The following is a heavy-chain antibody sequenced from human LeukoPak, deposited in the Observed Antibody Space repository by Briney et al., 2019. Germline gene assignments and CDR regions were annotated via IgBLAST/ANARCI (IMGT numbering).Heavy chain of an antibody. V-gene: IGHV3-49*03. D-gene: IGHD4-23*01. Sequence: GGSLRLSCTASGFNFGDYAMSWFRQAPEKGLEWVGFITNKAFGGTAEYAASVKGRFTISRDDSRSITYLQMDNLRTEDTGVYFCSRDEYGGGSNYFDYWGQGTLVTVSS. J-gene: IGHJ4*02. CDR3: SRDEYGGGSNYFDY. CDR1: GFNFGDYA. CDR2: ITNKAFGGTA.